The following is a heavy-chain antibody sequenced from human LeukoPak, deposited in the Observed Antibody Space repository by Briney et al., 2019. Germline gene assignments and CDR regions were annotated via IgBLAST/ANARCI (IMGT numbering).Heavy chain of an antibody. J-gene: IGHJ4*02. D-gene: IGHD6-19*01. Sequence: PSETLSLTCTVSGGSISSSSYYWGWIRQPPGKGLEWIGSIYYSGSTYYNPSLKSRVTISVDTSKSQFSLKLSSVTAADTAVYYCARHDDSPPYSSGWYADDYWGQGTLVTVSS. CDR1: GGSISSSSYY. CDR2: IYYSGST. CDR3: ARHDDSPPYSSGWYADDY. V-gene: IGHV4-39*01.